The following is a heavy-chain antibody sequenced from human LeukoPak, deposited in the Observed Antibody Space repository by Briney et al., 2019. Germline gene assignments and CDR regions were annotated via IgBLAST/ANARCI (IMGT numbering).Heavy chain of an antibody. Sequence: PGGSLRLSCAASGFTLSTYSMNWVRQAPGKGLEWVSSISSSRYIYYADSVKGRFTISRDNAKNSLYLQMNSLRAEDTALYYCAKASSYCSSTSCYTGYFDYWGQGTLVTVSS. CDR1: GFTLSTYS. CDR2: ISSSRYI. J-gene: IGHJ4*02. D-gene: IGHD2-2*02. V-gene: IGHV3-21*04. CDR3: AKASSYCSSTSCYTGYFDY.